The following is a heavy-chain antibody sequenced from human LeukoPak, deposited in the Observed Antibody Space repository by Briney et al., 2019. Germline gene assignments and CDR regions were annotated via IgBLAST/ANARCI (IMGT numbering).Heavy chain of an antibody. Sequence: ASVKVSCKASGGTFSSYGISWVRQSPGQGLDWMGKIIPIFDITNYAQYFQGRVTITADKSTSTAYMELSSLRSEDTAVYYCARGAAQYDSSGYQSSPFDYWGQGTLVTVSS. V-gene: IGHV1-69*04. CDR1: GGTFSSYG. D-gene: IGHD3-22*01. J-gene: IGHJ4*02. CDR2: IIPIFDIT. CDR3: ARGAAQYDSSGYQSSPFDY.